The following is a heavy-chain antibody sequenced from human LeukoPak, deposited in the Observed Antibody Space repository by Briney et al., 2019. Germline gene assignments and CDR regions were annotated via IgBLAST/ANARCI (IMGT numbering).Heavy chain of an antibody. D-gene: IGHD5-24*01. CDR1: GGSISTYY. V-gene: IGHV4-4*07. J-gene: IGHJ3*02. CDR2: IYTSGST. Sequence: SETLSLTCTVSGGSISTYYWSGIRQPAGKGLEWIGCIYTSGSTNYNPSLKSRVTMSVDTSKKHFSLKLSSVTAADTAVYYCARVLADGYNSRKDAFDIWGQGTMVTVSS. CDR3: ARVLADGYNSRKDAFDI.